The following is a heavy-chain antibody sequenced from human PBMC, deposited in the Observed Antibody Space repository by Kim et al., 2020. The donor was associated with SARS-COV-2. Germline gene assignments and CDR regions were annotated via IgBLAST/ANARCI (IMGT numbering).Heavy chain of an antibody. V-gene: IGHV3-30*01. J-gene: IGHJ4*02. D-gene: IGHD2-2*01. Sequence: KGRFTMPRDNSKNTLYLQMNSLRAEDTAVYYCARPTKYCSSTSCYDPFDYWGQGTLVTVSS. CDR3: ARPTKYCSSTSCYDPFDY.